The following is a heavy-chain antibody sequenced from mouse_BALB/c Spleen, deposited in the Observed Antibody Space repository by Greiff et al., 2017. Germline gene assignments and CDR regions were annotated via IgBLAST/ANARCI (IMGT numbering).Heavy chain of an antibody. CDR1: GFNIKDYY. J-gene: IGHJ2*01. Sequence: EVQLQQSGAELVRSGASVKLSCTASGFNIKDYYMHWVKQRPEQGLEWIGWIDPENGDTEYAPKFQGKASMTADTSSNTAYLQLSSLTSEDTAVYYCNAGLRSFYWGQGTTLTVSS. D-gene: IGHD1-1*01. CDR3: NAGLRSFY. V-gene: IGHV14-4*02. CDR2: IDPENGDT.